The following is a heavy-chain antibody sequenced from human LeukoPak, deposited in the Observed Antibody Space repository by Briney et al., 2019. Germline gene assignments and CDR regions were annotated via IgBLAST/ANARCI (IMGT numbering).Heavy chain of an antibody. J-gene: IGHJ5*02. Sequence: ASVKVSCKASGYTFTGYYTHWVRQAPGQGLEWMGWINPNSGGTNYAQKFQGRVTMTRDTSISTAYMELSRLRSDDTAVYYCARVGRTGTTRWFDPWGQGTLVTVSS. D-gene: IGHD1-1*01. CDR2: INPNSGGT. CDR1: GYTFTGYY. V-gene: IGHV1-2*02. CDR3: ARVGRTGTTRWFDP.